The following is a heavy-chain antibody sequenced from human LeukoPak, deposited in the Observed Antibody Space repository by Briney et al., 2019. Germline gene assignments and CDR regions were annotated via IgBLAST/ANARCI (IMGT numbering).Heavy chain of an antibody. CDR2: IKQDGSEK. D-gene: IGHD6-13*01. V-gene: IGHV3-7*01. Sequence: PGGSLRLSCAASGFTLSSYWMSWVRQAPGKGLEWVANIKQDGSEKYYVDSVKGRFTISRDNAKNSLYLQMNSLRAEDTAVYYCAKDGTTSSWYRYYYYYYMDVWGKGTTVTISS. CDR1: GFTLSSYW. J-gene: IGHJ6*03. CDR3: AKDGTTSSWYRYYYYYYMDV.